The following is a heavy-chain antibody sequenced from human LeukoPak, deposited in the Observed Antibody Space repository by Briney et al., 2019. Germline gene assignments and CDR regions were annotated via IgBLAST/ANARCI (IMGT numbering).Heavy chain of an antibody. CDR2: IYYSGSI. Sequence: SETLSLTCTVSGGSIKNTNYHWGWIRQSPGKGLEWICNIYYSGSIYYNPSLRSRATISVDTSNNDFSLRLTSVTAADTAVYYCARNDFWNGYPFDCWGHGTLVTVSS. V-gene: IGHV4-39*07. CDR3: ARNDFWNGYPFDC. CDR1: GGSIKNTNYH. J-gene: IGHJ4*01. D-gene: IGHD3-3*01.